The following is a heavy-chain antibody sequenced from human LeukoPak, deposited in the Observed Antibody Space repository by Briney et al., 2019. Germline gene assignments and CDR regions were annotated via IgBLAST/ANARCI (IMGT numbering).Heavy chain of an antibody. D-gene: IGHD2-21*02. J-gene: IGHJ4*02. Sequence: GSLRLSCAASGFTFSNAWMSWVRQAPGKGLEWIGNMYYGGTTFYNPSLKSRVTISIDTSKNQFSLKLNSVTAADTAVYYCVRDGRDLVTMFDYWGQGTLVTVSS. CDR2: MYYGGTT. CDR1: GFTFSNAW. V-gene: IGHV4-4*02. CDR3: VRDGRDLVTMFDY.